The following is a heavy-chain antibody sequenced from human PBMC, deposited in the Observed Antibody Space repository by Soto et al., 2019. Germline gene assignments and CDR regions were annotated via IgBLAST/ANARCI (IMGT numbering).Heavy chain of an antibody. CDR1: GFSLSTSGVG. J-gene: IGHJ6*02. CDR3: ARQTKGYLVVPAAITPYYYYGMDV. V-gene: IGHV2-5*01. D-gene: IGHD2-2*01. Sequence: SGPTLVNPTQTLTLTCTFSGFSLSTSGVGVGWIRQPPGKALEWLALIYWNDDKRYSPSLKSRLTITKDTSKNQVVLTMTNMDPVDTATYYCARQTKGYLVVPAAITPYYYYGMDVWGHGT. CDR2: IYWNDDK.